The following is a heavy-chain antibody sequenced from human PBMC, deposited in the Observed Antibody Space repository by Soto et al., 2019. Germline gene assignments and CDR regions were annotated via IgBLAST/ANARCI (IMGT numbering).Heavy chain of an antibody. D-gene: IGHD3-16*02. Sequence: QVQLQESGPGLVKPSETLSLTCTVSGGSINSYYWSWIRQPPGKGLEWIGYIYYSGSTNYNPSLKXXVTISVDTSKNQFSLKLSSVTAADTAVYYCARLYGLDAFDIWGQGTMVTVSS. V-gene: IGHV4-59*08. CDR2: IYYSGST. J-gene: IGHJ3*02. CDR1: GGSINSYY. CDR3: ARLYGLDAFDI.